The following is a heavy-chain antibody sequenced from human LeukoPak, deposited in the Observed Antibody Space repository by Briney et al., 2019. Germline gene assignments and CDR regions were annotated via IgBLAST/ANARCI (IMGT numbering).Heavy chain of an antibody. CDR3: ARYGPNDSPCDY. CDR1: GFTFSDYY. CDR2: VKQDGNEK. D-gene: IGHD3-3*01. J-gene: IGHJ4*02. V-gene: IGHV3-7*01. Sequence: GGSLRLSCAASGFTFSDYYMSWVRQAPGRGLEWVANVKQDGNEKYYVDSVKGRFTISRDNAKNSLYLQMYSLRAEDTAVYYCARYGPNDSPCDYWGQGTLVTVSS.